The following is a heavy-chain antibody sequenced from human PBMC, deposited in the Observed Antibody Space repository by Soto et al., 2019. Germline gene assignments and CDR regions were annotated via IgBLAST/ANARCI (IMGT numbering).Heavy chain of an antibody. D-gene: IGHD6-6*01. CDR1: GFPFRNHA. V-gene: IGHV3-64D*06. J-gene: IGHJ4*02. Sequence: GGSLRLCCSASGFPFRNHAMHWVRQAPGKGLEYVSAINYNGGTTYYVDSVKGRFTISRDNSKNTLYLQMSSLKVEDTAMYHCVTWGGIEARNLDHWGQGTLVTVSS. CDR2: INYNGGTT. CDR3: VTWGGIEARNLDH.